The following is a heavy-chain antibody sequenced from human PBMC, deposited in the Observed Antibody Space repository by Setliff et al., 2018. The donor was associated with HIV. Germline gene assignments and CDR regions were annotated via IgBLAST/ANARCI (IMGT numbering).Heavy chain of an antibody. D-gene: IGHD5-18*01. CDR3: AMDTSLAY. V-gene: IGHV3-48*01. J-gene: IGHJ4*02. Sequence: GGSLRLSCEASGSTFSIYNMNWVRQAPGKGLEWVSYISSRSDSIYYADSVKARFTVSRDNDKNSLYLQMNNMRAEDTAVYYCAMDTSLAYWGQGTLVTVSS. CDR1: GSTFSIYN. CDR2: ISSRSDSI.